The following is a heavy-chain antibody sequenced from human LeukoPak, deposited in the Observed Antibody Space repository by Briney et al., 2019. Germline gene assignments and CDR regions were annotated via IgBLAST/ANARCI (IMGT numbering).Heavy chain of an antibody. D-gene: IGHD2-2*01. CDR3: AKWVVVPADTNYFDP. V-gene: IGHV3-23*01. J-gene: IGHJ5*02. Sequence: PGGSLRLSCAVSGFTFSSYVMSWVRQVPGKGLEWVSGIIGSGRTTYYADSVKGRFTISRDNSKNTLYLQMNSLRAEDTAVYYCAKWVVVPADTNYFDPWGQGTLVTVSS. CDR1: GFTFSSYV. CDR2: IIGSGRTT.